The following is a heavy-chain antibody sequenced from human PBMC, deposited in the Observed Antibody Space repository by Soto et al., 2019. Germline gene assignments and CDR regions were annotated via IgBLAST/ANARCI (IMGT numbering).Heavy chain of an antibody. D-gene: IGHD4-17*01. CDR1: GFTFDVYG. J-gene: IGHJ4*02. CDR2: ISWNSGSI. Sequence: EVQLVESGGGLVQPGRSLRLSCAASGFTFDVYGMHWVRQAPGKGLEWVSGISWNSGSIGYADSVKGRFTISRDNSKNSLYLPMKQLRAEETACYSCGEDLHGDYVYDYFCYWGQGNPVPRSS. V-gene: IGHV3-9*01. CDR3: GEDLHGDYVYDYFCY.